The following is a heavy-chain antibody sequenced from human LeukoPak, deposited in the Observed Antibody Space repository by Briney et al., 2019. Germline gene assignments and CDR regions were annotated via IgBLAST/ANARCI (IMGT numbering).Heavy chain of an antibody. CDR2: IYYSGST. V-gene: IGHV4-31*03. Sequence: SQTLSLTCTVSGGSISSGGYYWSWIRQHPGKGLEWIGYIYYSGSTYYNPSLKSRVTISVDTSKNQFSLKLSSVAAADTAVYYCAREGSSWYGVRTFDYWGQGTLVTVSS. J-gene: IGHJ4*02. CDR3: AREGSSWYGVRTFDY. CDR1: GGSISSGGYY. D-gene: IGHD6-13*01.